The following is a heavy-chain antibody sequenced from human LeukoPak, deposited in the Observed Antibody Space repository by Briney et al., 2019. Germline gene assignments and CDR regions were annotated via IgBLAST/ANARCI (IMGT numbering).Heavy chain of an antibody. Sequence: GGSLRLSCAASGLTFSGYWMHWVRQTPEKRLVWVSRISSDGSSTKYADSVKGRFTISRDNAKNTLYLQMNSLRAEDTAVYYCARLAGREYDLGSGSDAFDTWGQGTMVTVSS. CDR3: ARLAGREYDLGSGSDAFDT. D-gene: IGHD3-3*01. V-gene: IGHV3-74*03. CDR1: GLTFSGYW. J-gene: IGHJ3*02. CDR2: ISSDGSST.